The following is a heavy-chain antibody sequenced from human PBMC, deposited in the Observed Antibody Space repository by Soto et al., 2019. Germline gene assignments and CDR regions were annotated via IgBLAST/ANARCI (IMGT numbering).Heavy chain of an antibody. CDR2: INPNSGGT. V-gene: IGHV1-2*04. CDR3: ARLRGQEGYYFDY. D-gene: IGHD4-17*01. J-gene: IGHJ4*02. CDR1: GYTFTGYY. Sequence: ASVKVSCKASGYTFTGYYMHWVRQAPGQGLEWMGWINPNSGGTNYAQKFQGWVTMTRDTSISTAYMELSRLRSDDTAVYYCARLRGQEGYYFDYWGQGTLVTVSS.